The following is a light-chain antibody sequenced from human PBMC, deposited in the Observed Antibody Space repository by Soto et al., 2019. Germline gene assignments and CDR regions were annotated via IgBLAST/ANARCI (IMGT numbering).Light chain of an antibody. J-gene: IGKJ5*01. CDR2: DAS. CDR1: QSISSY. Sequence: EIVLTQSPATLSLSPGERATLSCRASQSISSYVAWYQQKPGQAPRLLIYDASNRAAGIPARFSGSGSGTDFTLTISSLEPEDCAVYYCQQRSNWPPITFGQGTRLEIK. V-gene: IGKV3-11*01. CDR3: QQRSNWPPIT.